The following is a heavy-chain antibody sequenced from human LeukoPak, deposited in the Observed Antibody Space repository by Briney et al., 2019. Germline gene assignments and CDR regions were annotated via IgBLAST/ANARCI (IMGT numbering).Heavy chain of an antibody. CDR3: AREDNTADDY. Sequence: SETLSLTCTVSGGSISSYYWSWIRQPPGKGLEWIGYIYYSGSTNYNPSLKSRVTISVDTSKNQFSLKLSSVTAADTAVYYCAREDNTADDYWGQGTLVTVSS. V-gene: IGHV4-59*12. J-gene: IGHJ4*02. CDR1: GGSISSYY. CDR2: IYYSGST. D-gene: IGHD5-18*01.